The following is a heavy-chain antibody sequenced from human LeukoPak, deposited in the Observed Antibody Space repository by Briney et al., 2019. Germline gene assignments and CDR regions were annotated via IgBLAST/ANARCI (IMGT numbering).Heavy chain of an antibody. V-gene: IGHV1-69*06. CDR3: ARDRIDSNRYFDY. D-gene: IGHD3-22*01. CDR2: IIPIFGTA. CDR1: GGTVSSSA. Sequence: GSSVKVSCKASGGTVSSSAISWVRQAPGQGLEWMGRIIPIFGTANYAQKFQGRVTITADKSTSTAYMELSSLRSEDTAVYYCARDRIDSNRYFDYWGQGTLVTVSS. J-gene: IGHJ4*02.